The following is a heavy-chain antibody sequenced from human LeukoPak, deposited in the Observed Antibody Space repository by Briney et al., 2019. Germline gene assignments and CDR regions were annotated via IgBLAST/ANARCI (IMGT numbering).Heavy chain of an antibody. CDR2: ISYDGSNK. V-gene: IGHV3-30*04. CDR3: ARGGKLWLGYY. J-gene: IGHJ4*02. D-gene: IGHD6-19*01. Sequence: PGRSLRLSCAASGFTFSSYAMHWVRQAPGKGLEWVAVISYDGSNKYYADSVKGRFTISRDNSKNTLYLQMISLRAEDTAVYYCARGGKLWLGYYWGQGTLVTVSS. CDR1: GFTFSSYA.